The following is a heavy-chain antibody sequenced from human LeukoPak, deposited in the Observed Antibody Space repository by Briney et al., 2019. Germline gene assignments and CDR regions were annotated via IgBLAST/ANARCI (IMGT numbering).Heavy chain of an antibody. CDR1: GFTFSSYG. J-gene: IGHJ6*02. CDR3: ARAQTGASYSYYYYYGMDV. CDR2: IWYDGSNK. V-gene: IGHV3-33*01. D-gene: IGHD1-26*01. Sequence: PGGSLRLSCAASGFTFSSYGMHWVRQAPGKGLEWVAVIWYDGSNKYYADSVKGRFTISRDNSKNTLYLQMNSLRAEDTAVYYCARAQTGASYSYYYYYGMDVWGQGTTVTVPS.